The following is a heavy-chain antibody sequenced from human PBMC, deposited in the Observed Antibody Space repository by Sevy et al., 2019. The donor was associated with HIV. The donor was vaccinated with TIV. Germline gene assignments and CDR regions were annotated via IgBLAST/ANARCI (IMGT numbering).Heavy chain of an antibody. J-gene: IGHJ5*02. CDR1: GFTFSEFG. V-gene: IGHV3-30*04. CDR3: ARDRGEILRSAFKS. D-gene: IGHD3-10*01. CDR2: ISHDGRNNK. Sequence: GGSLRLSCAASGFTFSEFGMHWVRQAPGKGLEWVAVISHDGRNNKYNANSGKGRLTCSRDNSKNTLYLQMNSLRADDTAIYYCARDRGEILRSAFKSWGQGTLVTVSS.